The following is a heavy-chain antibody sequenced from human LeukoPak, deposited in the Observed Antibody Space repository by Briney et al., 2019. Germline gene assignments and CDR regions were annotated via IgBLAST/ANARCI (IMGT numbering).Heavy chain of an antibody. V-gene: IGHV3-21*01. CDR1: GFTFSSYS. CDR2: ISSSSSYI. J-gene: IGHJ4*02. D-gene: IGHD2/OR15-2a*01. Sequence: GGSLRLSCAASGFTFSSYSMNWVRQAPGKGLEWVSSISSSSSYIYYVDSVKGRFTISRDNAKNSLYLQMNSLRAEDTAVYYCARASDSFSYWGQGTLVTVSS. CDR3: ARASDSFSY.